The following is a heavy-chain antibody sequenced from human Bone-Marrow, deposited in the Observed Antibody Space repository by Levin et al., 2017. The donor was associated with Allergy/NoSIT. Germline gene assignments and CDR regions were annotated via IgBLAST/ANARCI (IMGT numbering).Heavy chain of an antibody. CDR3: ARIVAVPAGQVLAFLFDN. CDR1: DVSIKTYY. V-gene: IGHV4-30-4*01. Sequence: SETLSLTCSVSDVSIKTYYWSWARQTPGKGLEWIGSRSSSGTFFYNPSLNSRLSISVDVSKKEVSLRLSSVTAADTAVYFCARIVAVPAGQVLAFLFDNWGQGALVTVSS. D-gene: IGHD2-2*01. J-gene: IGHJ4*02. CDR2: RSSSGTF.